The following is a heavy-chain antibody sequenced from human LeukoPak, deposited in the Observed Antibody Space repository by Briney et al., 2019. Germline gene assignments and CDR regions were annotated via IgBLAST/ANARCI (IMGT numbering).Heavy chain of an antibody. CDR2: ISADGIGK. CDR3: AREIGSSGYPGYFDY. V-gene: IGHV3-30*04. D-gene: IGHD3-22*01. Sequence: PGGSLRLSCAPSRNDHMHWVRQAPGKGLEWVAGISADGIGKYYADSVKGRFTISRDNSKNTFYLQMNSLRAEDTAIYYCAREIGSSGYPGYFDYRGQGTLVTVSS. J-gene: IGHJ4*02. CDR1: RNDH.